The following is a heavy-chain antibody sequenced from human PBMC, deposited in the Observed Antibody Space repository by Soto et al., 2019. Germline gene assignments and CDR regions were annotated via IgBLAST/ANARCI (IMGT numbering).Heavy chain of an antibody. V-gene: IGHV3-48*03. Sequence: EVQLVESGGGLVQPGGSLRLSCAASGFTFSSYEMNWVRQAPGKGLEWVSYISSSGSTIYYADSVKGRFTISRDNAKNSLYLQMNSLRAEDTAVYYCARGSSHYYDSSGYYYYFDYWGQGTLVTVSS. J-gene: IGHJ4*02. CDR1: GFTFSSYE. CDR3: ARGSSHYYDSSGYYYYFDY. D-gene: IGHD3-22*01. CDR2: ISSSGSTI.